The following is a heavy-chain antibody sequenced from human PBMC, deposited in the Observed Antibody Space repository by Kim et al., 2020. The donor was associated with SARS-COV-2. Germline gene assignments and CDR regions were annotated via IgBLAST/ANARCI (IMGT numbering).Heavy chain of an antibody. J-gene: IGHJ3*02. V-gene: IGHV1-46*01. CDR1: GYTFTSYY. CDR2: INPSGGST. Sequence: ASVKVSCKASGYTFTSYYMHWVRQAPGQGLEWMGIINPSGGSTSYAQKFQGRVTMTRDTSTSTVYMELSSLRSEDTAVYYCAYMSSLAVAAYDDAFDIWGQGTMVTVSS. CDR3: AYMSSLAVAAYDDAFDI. D-gene: IGHD6-19*01.